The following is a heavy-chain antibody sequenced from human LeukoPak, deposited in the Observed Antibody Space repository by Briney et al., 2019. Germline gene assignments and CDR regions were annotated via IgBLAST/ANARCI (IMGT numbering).Heavy chain of an antibody. CDR1: GYTFTSYG. D-gene: IGHD5-18*01. J-gene: IGHJ5*02. CDR3: ARDRGKIQLWVNNWFDP. Sequence: ASVKVSCKASGYTFTSYGISWVRQAPGQGLEWMGWISAYNGNTNYAQKLQGRVTMTTDTSTSTAYMELRSLRSDDTAVYYCARDRGKIQLWVNNWFDPWGQGTLVTVSS. V-gene: IGHV1-18*01. CDR2: ISAYNGNT.